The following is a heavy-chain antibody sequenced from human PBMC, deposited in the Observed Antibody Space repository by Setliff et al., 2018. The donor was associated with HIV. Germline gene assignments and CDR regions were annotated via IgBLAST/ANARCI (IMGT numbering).Heavy chain of an antibody. V-gene: IGHV3-73*01. D-gene: IGHD5-12*01. CDR3: TRNVDIVSTLVPENSGLNYFDY. CDR1: GFTFSGSA. CDR2: IRSKANSYAT. Sequence: GSLRLSCAASGFTFSGSAMHWVRQASGKGLEWVGRIRSKANSYATAYAASVKGRFTISRDDSRNTAYLHMNSLKTEDTAVYYCTRNVDIVSTLVPENSGLNYFDYWGQGTLVTVSS. J-gene: IGHJ4*02.